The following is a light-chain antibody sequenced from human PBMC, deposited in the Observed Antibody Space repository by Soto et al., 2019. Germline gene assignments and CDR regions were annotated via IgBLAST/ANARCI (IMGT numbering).Light chain of an antibody. V-gene: IGKV1-39*01. CDR3: QQSYSTPVT. J-gene: IGKJ1*01. Sequence: DIQMTQSPSSLSASVGDRVTITCRASHNINNYLSWYQQKPGKAPKLLIYGASSLQSGVASRFSGSGSATDFTLTISSLQPEDFATYYCQQSYSTPVTFGQGTKVDIK. CDR2: GAS. CDR1: HNINNY.